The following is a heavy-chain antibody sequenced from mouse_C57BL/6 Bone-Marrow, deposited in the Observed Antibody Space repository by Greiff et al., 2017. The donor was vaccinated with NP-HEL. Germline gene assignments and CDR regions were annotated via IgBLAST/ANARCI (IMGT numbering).Heavy chain of an antibody. CDR1: GFTFSSYA. Sequence: EVKLMESGEGLVKPGGSLKLSCAASGFTFSSYAMSWVRQTPEKRLEWVAYISSGGDYIYYADPVKGRFTISRDNARNTLYLQMSSLKSEDTAMYYCTREVIYYYGSSPFDYWGQGTTLTVSS. CDR2: ISSGGDYI. V-gene: IGHV5-9-1*02. D-gene: IGHD1-1*01. CDR3: TREVIYYYGSSPFDY. J-gene: IGHJ2*01.